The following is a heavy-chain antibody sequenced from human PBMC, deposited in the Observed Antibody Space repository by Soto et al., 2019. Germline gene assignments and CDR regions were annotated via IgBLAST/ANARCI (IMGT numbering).Heavy chain of an antibody. CDR1: GYSVSSNSAG. D-gene: IGHD3-10*01. CDR2: TYYKSKWNN. J-gene: IGHJ6*02. V-gene: IGHV6-1*01. CDR3: TGITWFRGMDV. Sequence: QTLSLPCAISGYSVSSNSAGWNWIRQSPSRGLEWLGRTYYKSKWNNDYALSVKSRITINPDTSKNQFSLHPYSVTPEDTAVYYCTGITWFRGMDVWGQGTPVTVSS.